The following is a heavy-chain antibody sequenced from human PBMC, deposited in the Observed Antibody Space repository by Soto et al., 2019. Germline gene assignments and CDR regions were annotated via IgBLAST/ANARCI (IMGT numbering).Heavy chain of an antibody. V-gene: IGHV4-61*01. J-gene: IGHJ4*02. CDR1: GGSVSSGSYY. CDR2: IYYSGST. CDR3: ARISTSGSHPFDY. D-gene: IGHD1-26*01. Sequence: SETLSLTCTVSGGSVSSGSYYWSWIRQPPGKGLEWIGYIYYSGSTNYNPSLKSRVTISVDTSKNQSSLKLSSVTAADTAVYYCARISTSGSHPFDYWGQGTLVTVSS.